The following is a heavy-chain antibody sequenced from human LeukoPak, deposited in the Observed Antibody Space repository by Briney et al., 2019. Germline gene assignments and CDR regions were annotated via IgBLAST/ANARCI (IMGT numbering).Heavy chain of an antibody. CDR2: ISSSSSYI. CDR3: ARLRVPAAMKDAFDI. CDR1: GFTFSSYW. V-gene: IGHV3-21*01. Sequence: GGSLRLSCAASGFTFSSYWMHWVRQAPGKGLVWVSSISSSSSYIYYADSVKGRFTISRDNAKNSLYLQMNSLRAEDTAVYYCARLRVPAAMKDAFDIWGQGTMVTVSS. J-gene: IGHJ3*02. D-gene: IGHD2-2*01.